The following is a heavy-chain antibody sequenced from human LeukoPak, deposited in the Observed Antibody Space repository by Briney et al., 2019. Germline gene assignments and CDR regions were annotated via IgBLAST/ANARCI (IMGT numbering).Heavy chain of an antibody. CDR1: GYTLTELS. CDR3: ATVLHYTSCYRD. D-gene: IGHD2-2*01. V-gene: IGHV1-24*01. J-gene: IGHJ4*02. Sequence: ASVKVSCKVSGYTLTELSMHWVRQAPGKGLEWMGGFDPEDGETIYAQKFQGRVTMTEDTSTDTAYMELGSLRSEDTGVYYCATVLHYTSCYRDWGQGTLVTVSS. CDR2: FDPEDGET.